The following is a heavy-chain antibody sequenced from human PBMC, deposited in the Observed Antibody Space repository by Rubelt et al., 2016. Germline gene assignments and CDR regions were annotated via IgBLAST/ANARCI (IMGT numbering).Heavy chain of an antibody. Sequence: SVKGRFTISRDNSKNTRYLQMNSLRAEDTAVYYCARELAEHAIDFRGEGTMVTVSS. V-gene: IGHV3-30*01. J-gene: IGHJ3*01. CDR3: ARELAEHAIDF. D-gene: IGHD1-14*01.